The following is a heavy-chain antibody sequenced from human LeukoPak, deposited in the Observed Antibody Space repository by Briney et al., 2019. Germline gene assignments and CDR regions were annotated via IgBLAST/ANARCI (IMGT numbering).Heavy chain of an antibody. Sequence: SETLSLTCTVSGGSISSYYWSWIRQPPGKGLEWIGYIYYSGSTNYNPSLKSRVTISVDTSKNQFSLKLSSVTAADTAVYYCARDQGNYYDSSGAAYYYYGMDVWGQGTTVTVSS. CDR1: GGSISSYY. CDR3: ARDQGNYYDSSGAAYYYYGMDV. CDR2: IYYSGST. V-gene: IGHV4-59*01. D-gene: IGHD3-22*01. J-gene: IGHJ6*02.